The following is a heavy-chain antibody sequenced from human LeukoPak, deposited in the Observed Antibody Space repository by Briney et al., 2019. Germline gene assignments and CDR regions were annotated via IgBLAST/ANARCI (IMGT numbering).Heavy chain of an antibody. Sequence: PSETLSLTCTVSGGSISSGDYYWSWIRQPLGKGLERIGYIYYSGSTYYNPSLKSRVTISVDTSKNQFSLKLGSVTAADTAVYYCASIPSTSDYFDYWGQGTLVTVSS. CDR3: ASIPSTSDYFDY. CDR1: GGSISSGDYY. J-gene: IGHJ4*02. D-gene: IGHD2-2*01. V-gene: IGHV4-30-4*08. CDR2: IYYSGST.